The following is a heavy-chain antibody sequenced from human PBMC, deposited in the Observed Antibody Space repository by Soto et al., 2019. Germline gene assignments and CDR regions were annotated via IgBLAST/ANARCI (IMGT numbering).Heavy chain of an antibody. Sequence: GGSLRLSCAASGFSLSNYAMSWVRQAPGKGLEWVSGINTSGGTDYAGSVRGRFTISRDNSKNTLYLQMNSLRAEDTAVYYCARYDSSGYYWPYYYYGMDLWGQGTTVTV. CDR1: GFSLSNYA. D-gene: IGHD3-22*01. J-gene: IGHJ6*02. CDR2: INTSGGT. V-gene: IGHV3-23*01. CDR3: ARYDSSGYYWPYYYYGMDL.